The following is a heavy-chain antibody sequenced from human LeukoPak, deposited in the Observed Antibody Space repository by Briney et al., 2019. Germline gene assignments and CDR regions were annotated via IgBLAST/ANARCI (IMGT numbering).Heavy chain of an antibody. Sequence: GGSLRLSCAASGLTFSGYSMNWVRQAPGKGQEWDSSISISSAYTYYADSVNGRLTASRDNAQKSLYVQMNSLRGEDTAVYYCARGKEWLDRYYFYYMDVWGKGGTVAVCS. CDR2: ISISSAYT. V-gene: IGHV3-21*01. CDR1: GLTFSGYS. D-gene: IGHD3-3*01. J-gene: IGHJ6*03. CDR3: ARGKEWLDRYYFYYMDV.